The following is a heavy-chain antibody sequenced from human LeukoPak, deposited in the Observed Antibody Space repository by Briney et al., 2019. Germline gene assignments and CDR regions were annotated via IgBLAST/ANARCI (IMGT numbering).Heavy chain of an antibody. CDR3: ARAPRYCSGGSCPIDY. D-gene: IGHD2-15*01. CDR2: LSNSGTII. CDR1: GFTFSDYY. V-gene: IGHV3-11*04. J-gene: IGHJ4*02. Sequence: GGSLRLSCSASGFTFSDYYMSWIRQAPGKGLEWVSYLSNSGTIISYADYVKGRFTISRDNTKNSLYLQMNSLRAEDTAVYYCARAPRYCSGGSCPIDYWGQGTLVTVSS.